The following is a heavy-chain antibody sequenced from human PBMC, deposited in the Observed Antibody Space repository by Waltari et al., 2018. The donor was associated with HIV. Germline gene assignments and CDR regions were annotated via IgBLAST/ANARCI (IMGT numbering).Heavy chain of an antibody. CDR3: ATITVTINGDGANYYYYGMDV. CDR2: IIPIFGTA. J-gene: IGHJ6*02. Sequence: QVQLVQSGAEVKKPGSSVKVSCKASGGTFSSYAISWVRQAPGKGLEWMGGIIPIFGTANYAQKFQCRVTITADKSTSTAYMELSSLRSEDTAVYYCATITVTINGDGANYYYYGMDVWGQGTTVTVSS. V-gene: IGHV1-69*06. CDR1: GGTFSSYA. D-gene: IGHD4-17*01.